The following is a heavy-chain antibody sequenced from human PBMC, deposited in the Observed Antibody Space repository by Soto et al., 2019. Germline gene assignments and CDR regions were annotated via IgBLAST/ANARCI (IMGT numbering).Heavy chain of an antibody. CDR3: ARQYVDTAIVDAFDI. D-gene: IGHD5-18*01. Sequence: QLQLQESGPGLVKPSETLSLTCTVSGGSISSSSYYWGWIRQPPGKGLEWIGSIYYSGSTYYNPSLKSRVPISVDTSRNQFSLTLSSVPAADTAVYYCARQYVDTAIVDAFDIWGQGTMVTVSS. CDR1: GGSISSSSYY. J-gene: IGHJ3*02. V-gene: IGHV4-39*01. CDR2: IYYSGST.